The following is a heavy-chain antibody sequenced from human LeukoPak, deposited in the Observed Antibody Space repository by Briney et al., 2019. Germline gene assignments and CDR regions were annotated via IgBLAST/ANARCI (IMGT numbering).Heavy chain of an antibody. J-gene: IGHJ4*02. D-gene: IGHD2-2*02. Sequence: PGRSLRLSCAASGFTFSSYGMHWVRQAPGKGLEWVAVISYDGSNKYYADSMKGRFTISRDNSKNTLYLQMNSLRAEDTAVYYCAKPAIRENFDYWGQGTLVTVSS. CDR1: GFTFSSYG. CDR2: ISYDGSNK. V-gene: IGHV3-30*18. CDR3: AKPAIRENFDY.